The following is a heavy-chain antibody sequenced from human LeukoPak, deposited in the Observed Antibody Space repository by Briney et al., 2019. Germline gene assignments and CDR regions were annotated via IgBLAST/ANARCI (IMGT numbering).Heavy chain of an antibody. Sequence: SETLSLTCTVSGGSITSGLYYWAWLRQTPGKGLDWIGRVYYSGSTYYNPSLKSRVTISVDTSKNQFSLKLSSVTAADTALYYCARPLVAAAAFMNYWGQGTLVIVSS. D-gene: IGHD3-16*01. CDR1: GGSITSGLYY. CDR2: VYYSGST. CDR3: ARPLVAAAAFMNY. J-gene: IGHJ4*02. V-gene: IGHV4-39*01.